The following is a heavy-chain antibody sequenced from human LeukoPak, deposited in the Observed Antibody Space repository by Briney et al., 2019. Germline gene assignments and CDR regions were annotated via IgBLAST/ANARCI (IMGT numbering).Heavy chain of an antibody. Sequence: GGSLRLSCAAYGFTLSSYGMHWVRRAPGKGLEWVAVIWYDGSNKYYADSVKGRFTISRDNSKNTLYLQMNSLRAEDTAVYYCAKEQYYYDSSGYYPLFDYWGQGTLVTVSS. J-gene: IGHJ4*02. CDR1: GFTLSSYG. CDR2: IWYDGSNK. D-gene: IGHD3-22*01. V-gene: IGHV3-33*06. CDR3: AKEQYYYDSSGYYPLFDY.